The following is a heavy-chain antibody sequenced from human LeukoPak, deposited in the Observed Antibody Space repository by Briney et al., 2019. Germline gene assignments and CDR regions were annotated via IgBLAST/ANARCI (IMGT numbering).Heavy chain of an antibody. V-gene: IGHV3-7*01. CDR2: IKQGWREK. Sequence: GGSLTLFCAVSGFTFSSYWMRWVRQAPGKGREGVGNIKQGWREKYYGDSVKGRFTISRDNAKNSLYLQMHSLRAEDTAVYYCARDGSCDCSSTSCTLGAYNYYYGMDVWGQGTTVTVSS. CDR3: ARDGSCDCSSTSCTLGAYNYYYGMDV. D-gene: IGHD2-2*01. CDR1: GFTFSSYW. J-gene: IGHJ6*02.